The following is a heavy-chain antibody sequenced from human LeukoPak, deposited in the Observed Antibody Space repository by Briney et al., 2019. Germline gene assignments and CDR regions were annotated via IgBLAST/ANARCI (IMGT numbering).Heavy chain of an antibody. J-gene: IGHJ4*02. CDR1: GGSIRGYY. CDR3: VDFDFDY. V-gene: IGHV4-4*07. Sequence: NPSETLSLTCNVSGGSIRGYYWSWIRQPAGKGLEWIGRLYASGSTNYNSSLKSRVTMSVDTSKNQFSLKLSSVTAADTAVYYCVDFDFDYWGQGTLVTVSS. CDR2: LYASGST.